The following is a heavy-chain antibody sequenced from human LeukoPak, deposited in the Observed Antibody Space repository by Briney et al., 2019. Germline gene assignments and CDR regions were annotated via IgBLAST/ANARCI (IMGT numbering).Heavy chain of an antibody. D-gene: IGHD3-9*01. J-gene: IGHJ4*02. CDR1: GFTFSSYS. Sequence: GGSLRLSCAASGFTFSSYSMNWVRQAPGKGPEWVSSISSSSSYIYYADSVKGRFTISRDNAKNSLYLQMNSLRAEDTAVYYCARKLRYFDWLSDYRYYFDYWRQGTLVTVSS. V-gene: IGHV3-21*01. CDR3: ARKLRYFDWLSDYRYYFDY. CDR2: ISSSSSYI.